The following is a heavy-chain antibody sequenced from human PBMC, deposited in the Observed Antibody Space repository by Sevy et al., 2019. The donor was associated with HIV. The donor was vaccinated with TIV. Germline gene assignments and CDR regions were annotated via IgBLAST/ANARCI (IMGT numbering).Heavy chain of an antibody. CDR2: IIPIFGTT. V-gene: IGHV1-69*13. CDR1: GGTFGSSG. J-gene: IGHJ3*01. D-gene: IGHD4-17*01. CDR3: ARRMMTTMHAFDV. Sequence: ASVKVSCKASGGTFGSSGIIWVRQAPGEGLEWMGGIIPIFGTTDYVQRFHGRVTITADESTSTVYMELRSLKSEDTAVYFCARRMMTTMHAFDVWGQGTMVTVSS.